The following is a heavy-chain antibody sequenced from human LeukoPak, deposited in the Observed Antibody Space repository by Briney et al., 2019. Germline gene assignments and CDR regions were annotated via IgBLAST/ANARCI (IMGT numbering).Heavy chain of an antibody. J-gene: IGHJ4*02. Sequence: PGGSLRLSCAASGFTFSTYAMHWVRQAPGKGLEWVAVISYDGNDKYYADSVKGRFTISRDNSKNTLYLQMNSLRAEDTAVYYCAKRGVGATVDYWGQGTLVTVSS. CDR1: GFTFSTYA. V-gene: IGHV3-30*18. CDR2: ISYDGNDK. D-gene: IGHD1-26*01. CDR3: AKRGVGATVDY.